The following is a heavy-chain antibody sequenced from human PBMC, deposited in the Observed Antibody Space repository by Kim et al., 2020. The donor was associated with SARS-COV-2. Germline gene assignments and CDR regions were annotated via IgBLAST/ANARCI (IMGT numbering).Heavy chain of an antibody. V-gene: IGHV1-69*13. J-gene: IGHJ6*02. CDR3: ARDEGYCSGGSCHDYYYGMDV. CDR1: GGTFSSYA. CDR2: IIPIFGTA. D-gene: IGHD2-15*01. Sequence: SVKVSCKASGGTFSSYAISWVRQAPGQGLEWMGGIIPIFGTANYAQKFQGRVTITADESTTTTYMELSSLRSEDTAVYYCARDEGYCSGGSCHDYYYGMDVGGQGTTVTVSS.